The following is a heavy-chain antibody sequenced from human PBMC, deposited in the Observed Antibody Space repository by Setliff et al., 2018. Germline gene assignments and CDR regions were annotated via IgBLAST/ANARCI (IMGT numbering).Heavy chain of an antibody. V-gene: IGHV1-18*01. J-gene: IGHJ4*02. D-gene: IGHD3-22*01. Sequence: ASVKVSCKTSGYTFTNYGITWVRQAPGQGLEWMGWINNYSFKTNYPQKFRGRVTVTTDTSTGTAYMELGSLTSDDTAIYYCARINFYVSSGYYYAPDYWGPGTLVTVS. CDR1: GYTFTNYG. CDR3: ARINFYVSSGYYYAPDY. CDR2: INNYSFKT.